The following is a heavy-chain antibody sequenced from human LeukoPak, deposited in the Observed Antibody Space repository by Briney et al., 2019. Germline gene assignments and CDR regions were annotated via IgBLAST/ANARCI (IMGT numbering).Heavy chain of an antibody. Sequence: PSETLSLTCTVSGGSISSSTYYWGWIRQPPGKGLEWIGSIYYSGSTYYSPSLKSRLTISIDTSKNQFSLKLSSVTAADTAVYYCASLGWDGYYFDYWGQGTLVSVSS. CDR1: GGSISSSTYY. J-gene: IGHJ4*02. CDR2: IYYSGST. V-gene: IGHV4-39*01. D-gene: IGHD6-19*01. CDR3: ASLGWDGYYFDY.